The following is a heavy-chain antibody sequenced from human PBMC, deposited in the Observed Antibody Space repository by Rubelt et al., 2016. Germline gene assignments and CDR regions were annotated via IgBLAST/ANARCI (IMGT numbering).Heavy chain of an antibody. CDR2: IAPSDSYS. J-gene: IGHJ5*02. V-gene: IGHV5-10-1*03. Sequence: EVQLVQSGAEVKKPGESLRISCQGSGYSFTSYWISWVRQMTGKGLEWMGRIAPSDSYSNYSPSFEGHGTSSADKSISTAYLQWSSLKASDTAIYYCARHVVLVASSWFDPWGQGTLVTVSS. D-gene: IGHD2-21*01. CDR3: ARHVVLVASSWFDP. CDR1: GYSFTSYW.